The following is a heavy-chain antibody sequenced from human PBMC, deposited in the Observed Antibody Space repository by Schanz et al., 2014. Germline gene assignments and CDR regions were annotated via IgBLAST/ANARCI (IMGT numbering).Heavy chain of an antibody. V-gene: IGHV3-23*01. CDR1: GFTFSSYT. D-gene: IGHD3-16*01. CDR3: AKDLDIWGRYSEYHFDC. CDR2: ISGSGGST. Sequence: EVQLLESGGGLVRPGGSLRLSCAASGFTFSSYTMNWVRQAPGKGLEWVSAISGSGGSTVYADSVKGRFTISRDNSKNTLYLQMKSLRAEDTAVYYCAKDLDIWGRYSEYHFDCWGQGTLVTVSS. J-gene: IGHJ4*02.